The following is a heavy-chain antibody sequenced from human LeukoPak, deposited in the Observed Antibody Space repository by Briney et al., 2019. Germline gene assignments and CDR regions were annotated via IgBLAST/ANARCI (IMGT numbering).Heavy chain of an antibody. V-gene: IGHV4-4*07. D-gene: IGHD2-21*01. J-gene: IGHJ4*02. CDR2: IHTTGST. CDR1: VGFTTYDY. Sequence: PSETLSLTCSVSVGFTTYDYWNWIRQPAGKAPEWIGRIHTTGSTNYNPSLKSRLTMSLDKSKNQFSLKVTSMTAADTALYYCARGCGNRHFDSWGQGILVTVSS. CDR3: ARGCGNRHFDS.